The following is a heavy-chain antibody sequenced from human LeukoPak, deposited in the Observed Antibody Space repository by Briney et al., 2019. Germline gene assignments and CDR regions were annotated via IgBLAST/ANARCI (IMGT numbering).Heavy chain of an antibody. D-gene: IGHD3-10*01. CDR2: ISRGGSTI. V-gene: IGHV3-11*01. Sequence: PGGSLRLSCAASGFTFSDYHMSWIRQAPGKGPEWVSYISRGGSTIYYADSVKGRFTISRDNARNSLYLQMNGLRAEDTAVYFCARESSMVPDGWGQGTLVTVSS. CDR1: GFTFSDYH. CDR3: ARESSMVPDG. J-gene: IGHJ4*02.